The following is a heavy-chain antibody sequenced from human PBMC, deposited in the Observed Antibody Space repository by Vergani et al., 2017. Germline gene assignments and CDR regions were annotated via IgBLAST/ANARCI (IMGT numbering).Heavy chain of an antibody. CDR3: ARVNTETNGHLYYYYYMDV. Sequence: QVQLQQWGGGLLKPSETLSLTCVVNGGSFTSYHWTWIRQSPGEGLEWFGDIDHTVRPDYNPSLKGRLTMSVDKSRNHFSLTLNSVTATDTAIYFCARVNTETNGHLYYYYYMDVWGQGTAVTVS. CDR1: GGSFTSYH. V-gene: IGHV4-34*01. CDR2: IDHTVRP. J-gene: IGHJ6*03. D-gene: IGHD4-11*01.